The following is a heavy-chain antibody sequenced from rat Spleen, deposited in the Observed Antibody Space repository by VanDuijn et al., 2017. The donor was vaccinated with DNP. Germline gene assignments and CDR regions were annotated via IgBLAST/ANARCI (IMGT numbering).Heavy chain of an antibody. V-gene: IGHV1-43*01. Sequence: QIQLQQSGAELAKPGSSVKISCKASGYTFTSYYICWIKQTTGQGLEYVGYIHTGSGGTNYNEKFKGQATLTVDKSSSTAFMQLSSLTPDDSAVYYCARWDNYYWYFDFWGPGTMVTVSS. CDR3: ARWDNYYWYFDF. D-gene: IGHD5-1*01. J-gene: IGHJ1*01. CDR1: GYTFTSYY. CDR2: IHTGSGGT.